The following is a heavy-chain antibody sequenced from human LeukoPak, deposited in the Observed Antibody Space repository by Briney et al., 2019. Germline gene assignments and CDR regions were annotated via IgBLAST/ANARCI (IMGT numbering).Heavy chain of an antibody. CDR2: INPSGGST. Sequence: ASVKVSCKASGYTFTSYYMHWVRQAPGQGLEWMGIINPSGGSTSHAQKLQGRVTMTRDTSTSTVYMVLSSLRSEDTAVYYCARKAGYCSGGSCSNWFDPWGQGTMVTVSS. CDR1: GYTFTSYY. D-gene: IGHD2-15*01. J-gene: IGHJ5*02. CDR3: ARKAGYCSGGSCSNWFDP. V-gene: IGHV1-46*03.